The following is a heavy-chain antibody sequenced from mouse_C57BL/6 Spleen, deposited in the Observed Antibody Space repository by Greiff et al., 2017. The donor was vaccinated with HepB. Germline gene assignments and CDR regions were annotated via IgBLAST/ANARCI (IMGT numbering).Heavy chain of an antibody. D-gene: IGHD1-1*01. CDR3: TRVYGSIPGYWYFDV. CDR2: IRNKANNHAT. Sequence: EVQLVESGGGLVQPGGSMKLSCAASGFTFSDAWMDWVRQSPEKGLEWVAEIRNKANNHATYYAESVKGRFTISRDDSKSSVYLQMNSLRAEDTGIYYCTRVYGSIPGYWYFDVWGTGTTVTVSS. J-gene: IGHJ1*03. CDR1: GFTFSDAW. V-gene: IGHV6-6*01.